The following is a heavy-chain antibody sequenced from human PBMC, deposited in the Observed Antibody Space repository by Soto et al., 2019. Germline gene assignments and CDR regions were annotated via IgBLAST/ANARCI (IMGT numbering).Heavy chain of an antibody. CDR1: GGSFSGYY. D-gene: IGHD1-1*01. Sequence: PSETLSLTCAVYGGSFSGYYWSWIRQPPGKGLELIGEINHSGSTNYNPSLKSRVTISVDTSKNQFSLKLSSVTAADTAVYYCARQLNNWNEDNWFDPWGQGTLVTVSS. J-gene: IGHJ5*02. V-gene: IGHV4-34*01. CDR3: ARQLNNWNEDNWFDP. CDR2: INHSGST.